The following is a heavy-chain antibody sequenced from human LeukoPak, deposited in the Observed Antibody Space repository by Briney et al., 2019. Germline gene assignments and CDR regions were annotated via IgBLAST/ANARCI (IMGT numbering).Heavy chain of an antibody. CDR2: ISSSSSYI. D-gene: IGHD6-19*01. Sequence: GGSLRLSWAASGFTFSNFGINWVRQAPGKGLEWVSSISSSSSYISYADSVKGRFTISRDNAKNSLDLQMNSLRAEDTAVYYCAIDRYSSGWYTFDYWGQGTLVTVSS. CDR1: GFTFSNFG. J-gene: IGHJ4*02. V-gene: IGHV3-21*01. CDR3: AIDRYSSGWYTFDY.